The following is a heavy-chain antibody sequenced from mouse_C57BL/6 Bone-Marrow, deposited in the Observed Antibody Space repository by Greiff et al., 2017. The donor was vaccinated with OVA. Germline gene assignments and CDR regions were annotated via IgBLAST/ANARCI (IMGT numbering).Heavy chain of an antibody. Sequence: EVQGVEPGGGLVKPGGSLKLSCAASGFTFSSYAMYWVRQTPEKGLEWVATISDGGSYTYYPHNVKGRFTISRDNAKNNLYLQRSRLKAEDTAMYYCAKGNRGPYFDVWGTGTTVTVSS. D-gene: IGHD2-1*01. CDR2: ISDGGSYT. CDR3: AKGNRGPYFDV. V-gene: IGHV5-4*01. J-gene: IGHJ1*03. CDR1: GFTFSSYA.